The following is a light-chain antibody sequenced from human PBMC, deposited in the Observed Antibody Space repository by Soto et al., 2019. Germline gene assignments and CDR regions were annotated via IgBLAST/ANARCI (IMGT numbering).Light chain of an antibody. Sequence: DIQMTQSPSTLSASVGDRVTITCRASQSISNWLAWYQQKPGKAPKLLIYDASSLESGVPSRFSGSGSGTKFTLTIRSLQPDDFATYSCQQYNSPYTFGQGTKLEIK. J-gene: IGKJ2*01. CDR3: QQYNSPYT. CDR1: QSISNW. CDR2: DAS. V-gene: IGKV1-5*01.